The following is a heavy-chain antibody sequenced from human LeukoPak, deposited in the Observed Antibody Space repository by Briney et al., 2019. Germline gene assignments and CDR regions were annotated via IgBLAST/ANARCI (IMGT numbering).Heavy chain of an antibody. CDR2: ISWNSGSR. CDR3: ARSWLITATVYFYS. V-gene: IGHV3-9*01. Sequence: GGSLRLPCAASGFTFSSYAMSWVRQAPGKGLEWVSGISWNSGSRDYADSVKGRFTISRDNAKTYLYLQMNSLRAEDTALYYCARSWLITATVYFYSWGQGTLLTVSS. D-gene: IGHD2-15*01. J-gene: IGHJ4*02. CDR1: GFTFSSYA.